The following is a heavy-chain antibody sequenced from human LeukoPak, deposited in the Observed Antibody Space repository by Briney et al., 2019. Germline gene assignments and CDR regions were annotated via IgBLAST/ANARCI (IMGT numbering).Heavy chain of an antibody. D-gene: IGHD4-17*01. J-gene: IGHJ5*02. CDR1: GFAFSSYW. V-gene: IGHV3-74*01. CDR2: INSDGSST. Sequence: PGGSLRLSCAASGFAFSSYWMHWVRQAPGKGLVWVSRINSDGSSTTYADSVQGRFTISRDNAKNTLYLQMNSLRADDKAVYYCAVSVYGYYANWFDPWGQGTLVTVSS. CDR3: AVSVYGYYANWFDP.